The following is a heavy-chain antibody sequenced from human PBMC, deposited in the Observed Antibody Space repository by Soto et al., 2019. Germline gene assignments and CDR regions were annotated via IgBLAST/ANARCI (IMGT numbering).Heavy chain of an antibody. V-gene: IGHV2-5*02. CDR3: AHIVVAGLGYYFDY. CDR1: GFSLSSTRMA. Sequence: QITLKESGPTLLKPTQTLTLTCTFSGFSLSSTRMAVGWIRQPPEKALEWLALIYWDDDKRYSPFLKSRLTITKDTSKNQVVLTMSNMDPVDTARYYCAHIVVAGLGYYFDYWGQGTLVTVSS. CDR2: IYWDDDK. J-gene: IGHJ4*02. D-gene: IGHD6-19*01.